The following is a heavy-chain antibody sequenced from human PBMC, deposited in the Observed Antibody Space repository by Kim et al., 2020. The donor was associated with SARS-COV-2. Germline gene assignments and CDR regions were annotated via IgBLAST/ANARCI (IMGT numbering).Heavy chain of an antibody. CDR2: ISSSSSYT. J-gene: IGHJ3*02. V-gene: IGHV3-11*03. Sequence: GSLRLSCAASGFTFSDYYMSWIRQAPGKGLEWVSYISSSSSYTNYADSVKGRFTISRDNAKNSLYLQMNSLRAEDTAVYYCARIMVRGVISYAFDIWGQGTMVTVSS. CDR1: GFTFSDYY. CDR3: ARIMVRGVISYAFDI. D-gene: IGHD3-10*01.